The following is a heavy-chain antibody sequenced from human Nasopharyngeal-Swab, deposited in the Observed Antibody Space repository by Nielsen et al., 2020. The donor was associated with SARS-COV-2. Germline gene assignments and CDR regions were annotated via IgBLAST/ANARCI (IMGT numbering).Heavy chain of an antibody. D-gene: IGHD3-16*02. Sequence: ASVKVSCKASGCTFTGYGISWVRQAPGQGLEWMGWISAYNGNTNYAQKLQGRVTMTTDTSTSTAYMELRSLRSDDTAVYYCARDLEQTYYDYVWGSYRPFDYWGQGTLVTVSS. CDR1: GCTFTGYG. CDR3: ARDLEQTYYDYVWGSYRPFDY. V-gene: IGHV1-18*01. J-gene: IGHJ4*02. CDR2: ISAYNGNT.